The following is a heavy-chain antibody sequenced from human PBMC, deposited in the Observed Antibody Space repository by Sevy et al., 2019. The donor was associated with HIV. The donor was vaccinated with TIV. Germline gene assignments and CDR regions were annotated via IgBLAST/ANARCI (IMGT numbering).Heavy chain of an antibody. V-gene: IGHV4-39*01. D-gene: IGHD6-25*01. CDR3: AGVSWYSSGWLWFDN. J-gene: IGHJ5*02. CDR1: GGSISTNSYY. Sequence: SETLSLTCTVSGGSISTNSYYWGWIRQPPGKGLAWIATIHYSGSTYYNPSLKSRVTISVDTSKDQFSLKLTSVTAADTSVYYCAGVSWYSSGWLWFDNWGQGTLVTVSS. CDR2: IHYSGST.